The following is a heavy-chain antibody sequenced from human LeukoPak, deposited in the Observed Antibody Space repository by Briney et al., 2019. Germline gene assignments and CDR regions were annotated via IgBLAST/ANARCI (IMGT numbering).Heavy chain of an antibody. D-gene: IGHD6-19*01. CDR1: QYNFTSYY. CDR3: ARAVSRIAVAGTGY. Sequence: ASVKVSCKASQYNFTSYYIHWVRQAPGQGLEWMGRINPNSGGTNYAQKFQGRVTMTRDTSISTAYMELSRLRSDDTAVYYCARAVSRIAVAGTGYWGQGTLVTVSS. V-gene: IGHV1-2*06. J-gene: IGHJ4*02. CDR2: INPNSGGT.